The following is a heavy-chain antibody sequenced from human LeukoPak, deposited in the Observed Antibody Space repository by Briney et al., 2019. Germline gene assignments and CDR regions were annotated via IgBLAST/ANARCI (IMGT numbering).Heavy chain of an antibody. Sequence: SETLSLTCAVYGEPFSGYYWSWIRHPPGKGLEWIGEINQSRTTNYSPSLKSRVSISVDPSKNQFSLRLNSVNAADTAVYFCARGPSHGGKYRGFFDHWGQGTLVTVPS. V-gene: IGHV4-34*01. D-gene: IGHD4-23*01. CDR1: GEPFSGYY. CDR2: INQSRTT. CDR3: ARGPSHGGKYRGFFDH. J-gene: IGHJ4*02.